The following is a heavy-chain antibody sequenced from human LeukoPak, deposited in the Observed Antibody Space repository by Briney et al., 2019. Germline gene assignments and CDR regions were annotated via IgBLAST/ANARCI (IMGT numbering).Heavy chain of an antibody. Sequence: SVKVSCKASGGTFSSYAISWVRQAPGQGLEWMGGIIPIFGTANYAQKFQGRVTITADKSTSTAYMELSSLRSEDTAVYYRARGVVGATNPNLNWFDPWGQGTLVTVSS. CDR1: GGTFSSYA. J-gene: IGHJ5*02. D-gene: IGHD1-26*01. V-gene: IGHV1-69*06. CDR3: ARGVVGATNPNLNWFDP. CDR2: IIPIFGTA.